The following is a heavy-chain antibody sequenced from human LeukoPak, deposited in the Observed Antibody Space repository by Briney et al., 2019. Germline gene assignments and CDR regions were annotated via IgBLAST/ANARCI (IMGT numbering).Heavy chain of an antibody. J-gene: IGHJ4*02. D-gene: IGHD4-11*01. CDR3: ALTTNDADY. Sequence: ASVKVSCKASGYTFTSYGISWVRQAPGQGLEWMGWISAYNGNTNYAQKFQGRVTITADESTSTAYMELSSLRSEDTAVYYCALTTNDADYWGQGTLVTVSS. CDR2: ISAYNGNT. CDR1: GYTFTSYG. V-gene: IGHV1-18*01.